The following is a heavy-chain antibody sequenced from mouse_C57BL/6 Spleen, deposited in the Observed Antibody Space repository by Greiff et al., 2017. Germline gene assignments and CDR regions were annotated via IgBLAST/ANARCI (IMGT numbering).Heavy chain of an antibody. CDR2: IPPSDSDT. D-gene: IGHD1-1*01. V-gene: IGHV1-74*01. CDR3: AIEPTYYGSSYGFAY. CDR1: GYTFTSYW. J-gene: IGHJ3*01. Sequence: QVQLQQPGAELVKPGASVKVSCKASGYTFTSYWMHWVKQRPGQGLEWIGRIPPSDSDTNYNQKFKGKATLTVDKSSSTAYMQLSSLTSEDSAVYYCAIEPTYYGSSYGFAYWGQGTLVTVSA.